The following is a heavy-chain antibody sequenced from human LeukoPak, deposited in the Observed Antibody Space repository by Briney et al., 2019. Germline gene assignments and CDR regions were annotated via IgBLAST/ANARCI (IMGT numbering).Heavy chain of an antibody. CDR3: ARESDTGFDY. Sequence: SVKVSCKASGGTFSSYAIIWVRQAPGQGLEWMGRIIPILGIANYAQKFQGRVTITADKSTSTAYMELSSLRSEDTAVYYCARESDTGFDYWGQGTLVTVSS. CDR1: GGTFSSYA. J-gene: IGHJ4*02. V-gene: IGHV1-69*04. CDR2: IIPILGIA. D-gene: IGHD5-18*01.